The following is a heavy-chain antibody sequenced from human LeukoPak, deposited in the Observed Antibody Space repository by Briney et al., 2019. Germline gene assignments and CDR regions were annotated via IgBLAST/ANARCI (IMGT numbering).Heavy chain of an antibody. CDR2: INTDGSST. J-gene: IGHJ5*02. CDR3: ARVRGQSTYDFWSGPPNWFDP. V-gene: IGHV3-74*01. CDR1: GFTFGSYW. Sequence: GGSLRLSCAASGFTFGSYWMHWVRQAPGKGLVWVSRINTDGSSTSYADSVKGRFTISRDNAKNTLYLQMNSLRAEDTAVYYCARVRGQSTYDFWSGPPNWFDPWGQGTLVTVSS. D-gene: IGHD3-3*01.